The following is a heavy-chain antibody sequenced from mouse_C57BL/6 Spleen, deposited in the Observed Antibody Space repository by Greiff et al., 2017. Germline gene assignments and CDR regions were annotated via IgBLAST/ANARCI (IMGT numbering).Heavy chain of an antibody. J-gene: IGHJ2*01. CDR1: GFSFTSYG. CDR3: AREGLLRYFDY. Sequence: VQGVESGPGLVQPSQSLSITCTVSGFSFTSYGVHWVRQSPGQGLEWLGVIWSGGSTDYNAAFISRLSISKDNSKSQVFFKMNSLQADDTAIYYWAREGLLRYFDYWGQGTTLTVSS. CDR2: IWSGGST. D-gene: IGHD1-1*01. V-gene: IGHV2-2*01.